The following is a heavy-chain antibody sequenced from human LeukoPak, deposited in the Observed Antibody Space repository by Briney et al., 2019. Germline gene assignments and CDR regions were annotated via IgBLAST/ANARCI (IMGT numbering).Heavy chain of an antibody. J-gene: IGHJ4*02. V-gene: IGHV1-2*04. CDR1: GHPFTGYY. CDR3: TTYNNGWYWELDY. CDR2: INSNSGAT. D-gene: IGHD6-19*01. Sequence: ASVEVSCKTSGHPFTGYYIHWVRQAPGQGLEWMGWINSNSGATNYAQKFQGWLTVTRDTSVTTAYMELSRLRSDDTAMYYCTTYNNGWYWELDYWGQGTLVSVSS.